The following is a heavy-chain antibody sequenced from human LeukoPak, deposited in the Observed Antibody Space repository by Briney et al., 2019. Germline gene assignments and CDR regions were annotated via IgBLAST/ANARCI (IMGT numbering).Heavy chain of an antibody. D-gene: IGHD3-10*01. Sequence: GRSLRLSCAASGFTFSSYAMHWVRQAPGKGLEWVAVISYDGSNKYYADSVKGRFTISRDNSKNTLYLQMNSLRAEDTAVYYCTSEYSRGYWFDPWGQGTLVTVSS. V-gene: IGHV3-30*04. J-gene: IGHJ5*02. CDR1: GFTFSSYA. CDR2: ISYDGSNK. CDR3: TSEYSRGYWFDP.